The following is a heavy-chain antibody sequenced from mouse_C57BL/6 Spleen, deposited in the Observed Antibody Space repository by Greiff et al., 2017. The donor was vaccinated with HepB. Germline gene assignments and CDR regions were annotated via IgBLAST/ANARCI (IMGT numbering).Heavy chain of an antibody. J-gene: IGHJ3*01. CDR3: ARDYYGSSSSWFAY. V-gene: IGHV5-12*01. CDR1: GFTFSDYY. D-gene: IGHD1-1*01. Sequence: EVKLMESGGGLVQPGGSLKLSCAASGFTFSDYYMYWVRQTPEKRLEWVAYISNGGGSTYYPDTVKGRFTISRDNAKNTLYLQMSRLKSEDTAMYYCARDYYGSSSSWFAYWGQGTLVTVSA. CDR2: ISNGGGST.